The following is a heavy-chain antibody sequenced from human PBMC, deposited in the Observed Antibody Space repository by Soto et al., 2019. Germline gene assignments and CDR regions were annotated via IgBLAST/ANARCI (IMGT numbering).Heavy chain of an antibody. V-gene: IGHV3-7*05. CDR1: GFIFSSHW. Sequence: GGFLRLSCVASGFIFSSHWLTWVRQVPGKRLEWVANINQDGSEKNYLDSVKGRFTISRDNAYNSLYLQMNSLRTEDTAVYYCARGHYGMDVWGQGTTVTVSS. CDR3: ARGHYGMDV. CDR2: INQDGSEK. J-gene: IGHJ6*02.